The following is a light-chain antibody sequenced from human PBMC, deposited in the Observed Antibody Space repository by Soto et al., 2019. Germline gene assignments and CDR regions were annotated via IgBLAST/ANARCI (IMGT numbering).Light chain of an antibody. CDR1: SSNIGSNY. J-gene: IGLJ2*01. V-gene: IGLV1-47*01. CDR2: RNN. Sequence: VTQPPSASGTPGQRVTISCSGSSSNIGSNYVYWYQQLPGTAPKLLIYRNNQRPSGVPDRFSGSKSGTSASLAISGLRSEDEADYYCAAWDDSLSGVVFGGGTKLTVL. CDR3: AAWDDSLSGVV.